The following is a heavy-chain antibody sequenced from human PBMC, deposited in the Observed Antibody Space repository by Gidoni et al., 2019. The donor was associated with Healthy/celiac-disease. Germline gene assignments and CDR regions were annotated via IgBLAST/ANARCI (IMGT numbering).Heavy chain of an antibody. D-gene: IGHD2-8*01. CDR1: GFTFSSYG. J-gene: IGHJ5*02. V-gene: IGHV3-33*01. CDR2: IWYDGSNK. Sequence: QVQLVESGGAVVKLGSPLRPSCAALGFTFSSYGMHWVRQAPGKGLEWVAVIWYDGSNKYYADSVKGRFTISRDNSKNTLYLQMNSLRAEDTAVYYCARDTNGAPGPWGQGTLVTVSS. CDR3: ARDTNGAPGP.